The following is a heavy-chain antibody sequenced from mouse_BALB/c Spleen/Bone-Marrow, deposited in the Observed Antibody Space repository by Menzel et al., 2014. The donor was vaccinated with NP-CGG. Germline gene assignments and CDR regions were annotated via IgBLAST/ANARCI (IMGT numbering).Heavy chain of an antibody. CDR2: IDPYYGGV. J-gene: IGHJ3*01. D-gene: IGHD2-14*01. CDR1: GYSFTGYN. Sequence: VHVKQSGPELEKPGASVKISCKASGYSFTGYNMNWVKQNNGKSLEWIGNIDPYYGGVSYNQKFKGKATLTVDKSSNTAYMQLKSLTSEDSAVYYCAISIEYRPLVYWGQGTLVTVSA. CDR3: AISIEYRPLVY. V-gene: IGHV1-39*01.